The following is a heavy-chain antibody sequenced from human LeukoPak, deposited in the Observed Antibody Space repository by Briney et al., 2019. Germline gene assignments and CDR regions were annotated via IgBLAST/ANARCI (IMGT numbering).Heavy chain of an antibody. CDR1: GYTFTSYY. J-gene: IGHJ6*02. Sequence: ASVKVSCKASGYTFTSYYMHWVRQAPGQGLEWMGIINPSGGSTSYAQKFQGRVTMTRDTSTSTGYMELSSLRSEDTAVYYCARDLGGLISLNYGMDVWGQGTTVTVSS. CDR3: ARDLGGLISLNYGMDV. CDR2: INPSGGST. V-gene: IGHV1-46*01. D-gene: IGHD3-16*01.